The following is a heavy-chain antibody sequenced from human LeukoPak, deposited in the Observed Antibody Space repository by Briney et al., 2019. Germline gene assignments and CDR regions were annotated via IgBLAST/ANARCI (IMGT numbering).Heavy chain of an antibody. CDR2: ISDSGGLT. D-gene: IGHD1-26*01. J-gene: IGHJ4*02. Sequence: QPGGSQRLSCAASGFTFGIYAMSWVGQAPGKGLDGVADISDSGGLTHYADSVKGRFTISRDKSNNTLYLQVNSLRAEDTAVYYCAKGKVQQWGVPEYWGQGTLLTVSS. V-gene: IGHV3-23*01. CDR1: GFTFGIYA. CDR3: AKGKVQQWGVPEY.